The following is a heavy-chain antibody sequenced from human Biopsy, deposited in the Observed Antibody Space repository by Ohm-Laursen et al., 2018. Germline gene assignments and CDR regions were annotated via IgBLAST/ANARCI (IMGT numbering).Heavy chain of an antibody. Sequence: TLSLTCTVAGDSISRSDYYWTWIRQHPGKGLEWIGCIYYSGETYYKPSLKSRFSMSVDTSKNQFSLKLTSVTAADTAVYYCATDRGGYKYFYGMDVWGQGTTVTVSS. CDR3: ATDRGGYKYFYGMDV. D-gene: IGHD3-22*01. CDR1: GDSISRSDYY. CDR2: IYYSGET. V-gene: IGHV4-31*02. J-gene: IGHJ6*02.